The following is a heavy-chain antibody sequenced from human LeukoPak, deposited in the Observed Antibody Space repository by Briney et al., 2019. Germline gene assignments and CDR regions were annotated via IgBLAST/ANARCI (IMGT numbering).Heavy chain of an antibody. D-gene: IGHD1-20*01. CDR2: IYYSGST. J-gene: IGHJ6*02. CDR3: PRGRQYNWPQYGMDV. CDR1: GGSISSYY. Sequence: SETLSLTCTVSGGSISSYYWSWIRQPPGKGLEWIGYIYYSGSTNYYNPSLKSRVTILVDTSKNQFSLKLSSVIAADTAVYYCPRGRQYNWPQYGMDVWGQGTTVTVSS. V-gene: IGHV4-59*01.